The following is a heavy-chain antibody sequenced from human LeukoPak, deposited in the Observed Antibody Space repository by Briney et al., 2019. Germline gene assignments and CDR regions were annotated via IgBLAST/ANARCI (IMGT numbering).Heavy chain of an antibody. D-gene: IGHD3-10*01. J-gene: IGHJ6*02. V-gene: IGHV4-34*01. CDR1: GGSFSGYY. CDR3: ARVGGFRIRGFMIFFRLGGYYSGMDV. CDR2: INESGST. Sequence: SETLSLTCGVSGGSFSGYYWSWIRQSPGKGLEWIGEINESGSTDYNPSLMSRVTISLDTSKNQFSLKLSSMTAADTATYYCARVGGFRIRGFMIFFRLGGYYSGMDVWGQGTTVSVSS.